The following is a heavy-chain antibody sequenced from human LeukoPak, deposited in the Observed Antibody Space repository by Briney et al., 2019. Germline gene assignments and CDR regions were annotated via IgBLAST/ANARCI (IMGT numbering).Heavy chain of an antibody. CDR3: ARERSRYFDY. J-gene: IGHJ4*02. V-gene: IGHV3-74*01. CDR2: INSDGSST. CDR1: GFTFTSYW. Sequence: GGSLRLACAASGFTFTSYWMHWVRQAPGKGLVWVSRINSDGSSTSYADFVKGRFTISRDNAKNTLYLQMNGLRAEDTAVYYCARERSRYFDYWGQGTLVTVSS.